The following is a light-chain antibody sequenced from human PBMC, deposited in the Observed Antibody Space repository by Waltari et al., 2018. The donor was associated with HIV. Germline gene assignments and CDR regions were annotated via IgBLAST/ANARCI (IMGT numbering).Light chain of an antibody. CDR2: KDT. Sequence: SSELPPPPSVSVFPGQTARITCSGDALPKQYAYWYQQKPGQAPLLVIYKDTDRPSGIPGRFSGSSAGTTVTLTISGVQAEDEADDYCQSEDRSATYVIFGGGTKLTVL. V-gene: IGLV3-25*03. J-gene: IGLJ2*01. CDR3: QSEDRSATYVI. CDR1: ALPKQY.